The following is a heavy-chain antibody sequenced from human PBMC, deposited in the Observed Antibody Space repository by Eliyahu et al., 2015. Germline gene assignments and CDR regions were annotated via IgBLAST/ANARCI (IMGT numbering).Heavy chain of an antibody. V-gene: IGHV4-39*02. CDR3: ARDSERFWYFDL. Sequence: QLQLQESGPGLVKPSETLSLTCTISGASTPIGXXYWGWXRQPPGKGXEWIGSLYSNEATYYSPSLNSRVTIAADTSKNHFSLQLSSVTAADTAVYYCARDSERFWYFDLWGRGTLVTVSS. CDR2: LYSNEAT. J-gene: IGHJ2*01. CDR1: GASTPIGXXY.